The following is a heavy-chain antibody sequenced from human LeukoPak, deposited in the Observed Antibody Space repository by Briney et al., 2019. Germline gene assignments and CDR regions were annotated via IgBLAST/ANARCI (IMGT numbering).Heavy chain of an antibody. J-gene: IGHJ4*02. CDR1: GYSFTSYW. CDR3: ARSESYGDYGSGNFDY. V-gene: IGHV5-51*01. D-gene: IGHD4-17*01. CDR2: IYPGDSDT. Sequence: GESLKLSCKGSGYSFTSYWIGWVRQMPGKGLEWMGIIYPGDSDTRYSPSFQGQVTISADKSISTAYLQWSSLKASDTAMYYCARSESYGDYGSGNFDYWGQGTLVTVSS.